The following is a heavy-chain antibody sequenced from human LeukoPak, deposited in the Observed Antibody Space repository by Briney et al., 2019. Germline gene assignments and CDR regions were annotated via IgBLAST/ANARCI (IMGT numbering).Heavy chain of an antibody. CDR1: GGSISSSSYY. J-gene: IGHJ4*02. Sequence: SETLSLTCTVSGGSISSSSYYWGWIRQPPGKGLEWIGSIYYSGSTYYNPSLKSRVTISVDTSKIQFSLKLSSVTAADTAVYYCARYIVGATSDFDYWGQGTLVTVSS. V-gene: IGHV4-39*01. CDR2: IYYSGST. D-gene: IGHD1-26*01. CDR3: ARYIVGATSDFDY.